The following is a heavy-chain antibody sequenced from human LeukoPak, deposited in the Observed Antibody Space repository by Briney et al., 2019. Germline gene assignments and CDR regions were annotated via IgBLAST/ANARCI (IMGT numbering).Heavy chain of an antibody. CDR1: GYTFTSYA. Sequence: ASVKVSCKASGYTFTSYAMHWVRQAPGQRLEWMGWIITGNGNTQYSQKFQGRVTFTRDTSANTAYMELSSLRSEDTAVYYCASVDYGDYWGQGTLVTVSS. V-gene: IGHV1-3*04. J-gene: IGHJ4*02. D-gene: IGHD4-17*01. CDR2: IITGNGNT. CDR3: ASVDYGDY.